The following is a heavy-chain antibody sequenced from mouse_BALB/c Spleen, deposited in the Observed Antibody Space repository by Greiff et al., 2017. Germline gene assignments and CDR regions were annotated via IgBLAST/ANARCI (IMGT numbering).Heavy chain of an antibody. D-gene: IGHD3-3*01. CDR1: GFTFSSFG. CDR2: ISSGSSTI. J-gene: IGHJ2*01. V-gene: IGHV5-17*02. Sequence: EVQVVESGGGLVQPGGSRKLSCAASGFTFSSFGMHWVRQAPEKGLEWVAYISSGSSTIYYADTVKGRFTISRDNPKNTLFLQMTSLRSEDTAMYYCARGAGNFDYWGQGTTLTVSS. CDR3: ARGAGNFDY.